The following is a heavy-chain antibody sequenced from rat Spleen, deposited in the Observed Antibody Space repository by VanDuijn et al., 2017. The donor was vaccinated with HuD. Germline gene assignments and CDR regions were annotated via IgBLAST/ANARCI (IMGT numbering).Heavy chain of an antibody. CDR2: ISPRAYST. CDR1: GFTYSNYV. CDR3: ARHWGY. D-gene: IGHD4-6*01. Sequence: EVQLVESGGGLVRPGRSLKLSCAASGFTYSNYVMAWVRQAPTRGLEWVASISPRAYSTYYRDSVKGRFTVSRDNAKSTLFLQMDSLRSEDTATYYCARHWGYWGQGVMVTVSS. J-gene: IGHJ2*01. V-gene: IGHV5-25*01.